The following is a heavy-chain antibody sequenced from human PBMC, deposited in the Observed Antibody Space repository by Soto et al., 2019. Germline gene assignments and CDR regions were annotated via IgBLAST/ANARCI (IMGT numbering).Heavy chain of an antibody. CDR2: ISSSSSYI. CDR1: GFTFSSYS. Sequence: GGSLRLSCAASGFTFSSYSMNWVRQAPGKGLEWVSSISSSSSYIYYADSVKGRFTISRDNAKNSLYLQMNSLRAEDTAVYYCASGPFGDSSGYYPPWGQGTLVTVSS. V-gene: IGHV3-21*01. CDR3: ASGPFGDSSGYYPP. D-gene: IGHD3-22*01. J-gene: IGHJ4*02.